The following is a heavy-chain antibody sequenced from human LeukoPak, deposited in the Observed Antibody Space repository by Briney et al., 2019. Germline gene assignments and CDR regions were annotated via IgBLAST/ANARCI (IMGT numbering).Heavy chain of an antibody. CDR3: AREDVPGYSSSWLGGFDY. CDR2: IYYSGST. D-gene: IGHD6-13*01. CDR1: GGSISSGGYY. Sequence: PSQTPSLTCTVSGGSISSGGYYWSWIRQHPGKGLEWIGYIYYSGSTYYNPSLKSRVTISVDTSKNQFSLKLSSVTAADTAVYYCAREDVPGYSSSWLGGFDYWGQGTLVTVSS. V-gene: IGHV4-31*03. J-gene: IGHJ4*02.